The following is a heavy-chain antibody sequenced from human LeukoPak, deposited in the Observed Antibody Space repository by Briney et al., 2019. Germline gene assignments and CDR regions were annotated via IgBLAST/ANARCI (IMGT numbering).Heavy chain of an antibody. J-gene: IGHJ4*02. CDR3: ARGDNWNYGIDY. Sequence: GGSLRLSCAASGFSFSIYTMNWVRQAPGKGLEWVSYISSTSSITYYADSVQGRFTISRDNAENSLYLQMNSLRAEDTAVYYCARGDNWNYGIDYWGQGTLVTVS. CDR1: GFSFSIYT. CDR2: ISSTSSIT. D-gene: IGHD1-7*01. V-gene: IGHV3-48*01.